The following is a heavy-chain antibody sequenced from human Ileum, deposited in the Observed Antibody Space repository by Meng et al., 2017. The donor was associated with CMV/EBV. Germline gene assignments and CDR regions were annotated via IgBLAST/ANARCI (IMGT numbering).Heavy chain of an antibody. CDR3: EHVVGGYYPSRPDY. J-gene: IGHJ4*02. V-gene: IGHV2-5*02. CDR2: IYRGDNK. D-gene: IGHD1-26*01. CDR1: GLSPVTTGDG. Sequence: ITSKESGSTSVKPPLAHTMHFPLIGLSPVTTGDGVGLIRQSPGKALELIPLIYRGDNKRYSPSLKHRLTISKDTYQNEVVLTMSNMDTVDTGTYYCEHVVGGYYPSRPDYRGQGTLVTVSS.